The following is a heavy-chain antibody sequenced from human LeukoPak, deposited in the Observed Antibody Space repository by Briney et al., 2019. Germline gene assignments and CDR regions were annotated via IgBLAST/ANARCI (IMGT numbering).Heavy chain of an antibody. CDR3: ARDAYYYDSSGRGAFDI. Sequence: GGSLRLSCAASGFTFSSYEMNWVRQAPGKGLEWVSYISSSGSTTYYADSVKGRFTISRDNAKNSLYLQMNSLRAEDTAVYYCARDAYYYDSSGRGAFDIWGQGTMVTVSS. D-gene: IGHD3-22*01. CDR2: ISSSGSTT. V-gene: IGHV3-48*03. CDR1: GFTFSSYE. J-gene: IGHJ3*02.